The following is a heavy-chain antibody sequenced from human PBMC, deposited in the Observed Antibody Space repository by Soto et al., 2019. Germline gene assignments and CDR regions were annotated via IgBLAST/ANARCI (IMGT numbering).Heavy chain of an antibody. CDR2: ISYGGSNK. CDR3: ARGSNHFDY. J-gene: IGHJ4*02. Sequence: GGSLRLSCAASGFTFSSYGMHWVRQAPGKGLEWVAVISYGGSNKYYADSVKGRFTISRDNSKNTLYLQMNNLRAEDTAVYYCARGSNHFDYWGQGTLVTVSS. D-gene: IGHD4-4*01. V-gene: IGHV3-30*03. CDR1: GFTFSSYG.